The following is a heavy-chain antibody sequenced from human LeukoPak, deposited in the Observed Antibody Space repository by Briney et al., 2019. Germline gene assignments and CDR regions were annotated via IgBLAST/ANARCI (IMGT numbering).Heavy chain of an antibody. V-gene: IGHV1-69*13. J-gene: IGHJ4*02. D-gene: IGHD6-13*01. CDR3: ARGWVETSSWEEYFDY. CDR1: GYTFTSYG. CDR2: IIPIFGTA. Sequence: ASVKVSCKASGYTFTSYGISWVRQAPGQGLEWMGGIIPIFGTANYAQKFQGRVTITADESTSTAYMEPSSLRSEDTAVYYCARGWVETSSWEEYFDYWGQGTLVTVSS.